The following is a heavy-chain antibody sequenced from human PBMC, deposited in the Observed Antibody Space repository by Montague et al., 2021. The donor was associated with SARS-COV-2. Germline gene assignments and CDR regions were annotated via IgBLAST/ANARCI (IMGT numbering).Heavy chain of an antibody. CDR2: VYYSGST. V-gene: IGHV4-39*01. CDR1: GRSISSSSYY. Sequence: SETLSLTCTVSGRSISSSSYYWGWIRQPPGKGLEWIGSVYYSGSTYYNPSLKSRVTISVDTSKNQFSLKLNSVTAADTAVYYCGSYVDYWGQGTLVTVSS. CDR3: GSYVDY. J-gene: IGHJ4*02.